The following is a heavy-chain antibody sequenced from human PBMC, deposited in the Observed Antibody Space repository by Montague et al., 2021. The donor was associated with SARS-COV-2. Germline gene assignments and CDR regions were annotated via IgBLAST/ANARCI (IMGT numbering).Heavy chain of an antibody. Sequence: TLSLTCTVSGGSISSGSYYWSWIRQHPGKGLEWIGYIYYSGSSYYNPSLKSRVTISVDTSKNQFSLKLNSVTAADTAVYYCARARTSLIVVVNEFDYGGQGTLVTVSS. J-gene: IGHJ4*02. CDR2: IYYSGSS. D-gene: IGHD2-21*01. CDR1: GGSISSGSYY. CDR3: ARARTSLIVVVNEFDY. V-gene: IGHV4-31*03.